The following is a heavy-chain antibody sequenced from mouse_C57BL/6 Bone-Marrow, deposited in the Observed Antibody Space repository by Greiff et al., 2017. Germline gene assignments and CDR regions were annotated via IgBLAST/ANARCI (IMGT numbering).Heavy chain of an antibody. V-gene: IGHV1-81*01. J-gene: IGHJ3*01. D-gene: IGHD6-2*01. CDR3: ARVSRRGFAY. CDR2: IYPRSGNT. CDR1: GYTFTSYG. Sequence: QVQLQQSGAELARPGASVKLSCKASGYTFTSYGISWVKQRTGQGLEWIGEIYPRSGNTYYNEKFKGKATLTADKSSSTAYMELRSLTSEDSAVYSCARVSRRGFAYWGQGTLVTVSA.